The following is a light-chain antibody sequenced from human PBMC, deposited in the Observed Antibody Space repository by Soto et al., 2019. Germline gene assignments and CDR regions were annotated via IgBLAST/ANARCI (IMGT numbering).Light chain of an antibody. J-gene: IGKJ5*01. V-gene: IGKV3-20*01. CDR2: GTS. CDR3: EQYGSSPPSIT. CDR1: QSVSRSN. Sequence: EIVMTQSPATLSVSPGERVTLSCRASQSVSRSNLAWYQHKPGQAPRLLIYGTSNRATGIPDRFTGSGSGTDLTLTISSLEPEDFAVYYCEQYGSSPPSITFGQGTRLEIK.